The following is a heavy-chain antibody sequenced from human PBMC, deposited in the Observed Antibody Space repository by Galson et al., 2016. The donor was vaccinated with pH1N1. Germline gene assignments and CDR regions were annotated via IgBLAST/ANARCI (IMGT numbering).Heavy chain of an antibody. V-gene: IGHV1-69*13. CDR2: IIPILGTT. CDR3: AREDYYDVDLSDWYFDL. CDR1: GGTFNSNG. Sequence: SVKVSCKASGGTFNSNGLSWVRQAPGQGLEWMGRIIPILGTTNYAQKFQGKITITADESSSTAYMELGRLRSEDTALYYCAREDYYDVDLSDWYFDLWGRGTLVTVSS. D-gene: IGHD3-22*01. J-gene: IGHJ2*01.